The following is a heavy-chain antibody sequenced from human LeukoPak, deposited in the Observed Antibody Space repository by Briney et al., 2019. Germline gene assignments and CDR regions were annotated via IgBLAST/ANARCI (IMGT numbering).Heavy chain of an antibody. D-gene: IGHD3-22*01. V-gene: IGHV1-69*04. Sequence: RASVKVSCKASGGTFSNYAISWVRQAPGQGLEWMGRIIPILGIANYAQKFQGRVTITADKSTSTAYMELSSLRSEDTAVYYCARVVDDSRSDYFDYWGQGTLVTVSS. CDR1: GGTFSNYA. CDR3: ARVVDDSRSDYFDY. CDR2: IIPILGIA. J-gene: IGHJ4*02.